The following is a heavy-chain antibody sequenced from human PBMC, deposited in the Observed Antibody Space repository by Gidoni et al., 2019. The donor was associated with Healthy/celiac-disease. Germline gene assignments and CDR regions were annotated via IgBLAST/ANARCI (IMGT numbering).Heavy chain of an antibody. CDR3: TTDGEVVATSYYYYYGMDV. D-gene: IGHD5-12*01. CDR2: IKSKTDGGTT. CDR1: GFTFSNAW. Sequence: EVQLVESGGGLVKPGGSLRLSCAASGFTFSNAWMRWVRQAPGKGLEWVGRIKSKTDGGTTDYAAPVKGRFTISRDDSKNTLYLQMNSLKTEDTAVYYCTTDGEVVATSYYYYYGMDVWGQGTTVTVSS. V-gene: IGHV3-15*01. J-gene: IGHJ6*02.